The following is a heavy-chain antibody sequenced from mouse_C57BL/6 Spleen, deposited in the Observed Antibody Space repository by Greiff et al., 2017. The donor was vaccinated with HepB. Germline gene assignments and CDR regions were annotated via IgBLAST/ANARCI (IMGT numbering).Heavy chain of an antibody. CDR1: GYTFTDYE. J-gene: IGHJ2*01. V-gene: IGHV1-15*01. Sequence: VKLVESGAELVRPGASVTLSCKASGYTFTDYEMHWVKQTPVHGLEWIGAIDPETGGTAYNQKFKGKAILTADKSSSTAYMELRSLTSEDSAVYYCTRFARRGYFDYWGQGTTLTVSS. D-gene: IGHD2-12*01. CDR2: IDPETGGT. CDR3: TRFARRGYFDY.